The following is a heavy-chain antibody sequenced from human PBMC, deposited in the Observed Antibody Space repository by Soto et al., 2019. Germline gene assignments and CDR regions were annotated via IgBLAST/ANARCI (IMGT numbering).Heavy chain of an antibody. J-gene: IGHJ5*02. D-gene: IGHD2-2*01. Sequence: QVQLMQSGAEVKKPGASVKVSCKASGYTFTTYDINWVRQAPGQGLEWMGWMSPNRTNTGYAEKFQGRVTMTRDTSISTAYMELSSLRYDDTAVYYCVRGGFLSHDHVIIAPATLGFDPWGQGTLVTVSS. V-gene: IGHV1-8*01. CDR3: VRGGFLSHDHVIIAPATLGFDP. CDR2: MSPNRTNT. CDR1: GYTFTTYD.